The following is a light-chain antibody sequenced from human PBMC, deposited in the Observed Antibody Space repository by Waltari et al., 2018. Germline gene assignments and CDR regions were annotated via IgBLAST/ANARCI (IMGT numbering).Light chain of an antibody. CDR2: QVS. Sequence: DIVMTQTPLSLPVTLGESASISCRSSQSLLDTEDGNTYLGWYFQKPGQSPQLWIYQVSNRASGVPDRFSGSGSDTDFTLKISRVEAEDVGVYYCMQSLESWTFGQGTKVEIK. J-gene: IGKJ1*01. V-gene: IGKV2-40*01. CDR1: QSLLDTEDGNTY. CDR3: MQSLESWT.